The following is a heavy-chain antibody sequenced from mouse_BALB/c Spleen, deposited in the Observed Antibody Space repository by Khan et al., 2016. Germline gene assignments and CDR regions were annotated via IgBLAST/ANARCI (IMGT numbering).Heavy chain of an antibody. CDR2: IWAGGSK. J-gene: IGHJ3*01. CDR1: GFSLTSYG. Sequence: QVQLKQSGPGLVAPSQSLSITCTVSGFSLTSYGVHWVRQPPGKGPEWLGVIWAGGSKNYNSALMSRLSISKDNSKSQVFLKMNSLQTDDTAMYYCATEEGVFAYWGQGTLVTVSA. CDR3: ATEEGVFAY. V-gene: IGHV2-9*02.